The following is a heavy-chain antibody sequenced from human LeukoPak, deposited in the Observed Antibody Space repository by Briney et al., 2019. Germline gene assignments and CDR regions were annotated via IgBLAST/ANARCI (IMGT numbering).Heavy chain of an antibody. Sequence: GGSLRLSCAASGFTFSSYWMSWVRQAPGKGLEWVANIKQDGSEKYYVDSVKGRFTISRDNAKNSLYLQMNSLRAEDTAVYYCARYRVYGSGSYWFDPWGQGTLVTVSS. V-gene: IGHV3-7*01. CDR2: IKQDGSEK. CDR3: ARYRVYGSGSYWFDP. D-gene: IGHD3-10*01. J-gene: IGHJ5*02. CDR1: GFTFSSYW.